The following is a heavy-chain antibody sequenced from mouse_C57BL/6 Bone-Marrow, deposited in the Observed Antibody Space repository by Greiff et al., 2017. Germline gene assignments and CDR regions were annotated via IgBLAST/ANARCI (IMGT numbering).Heavy chain of an antibody. J-gene: IGHJ4*01. CDR3: ARDDYNAMDY. CDR1: GYTFTSYW. Sequence: VQLQQPGAELVKPGASVKLSCKASGYTFTSYWMHWVKQRPGQGLEWIGMIHPNSGSTNYNEKFKSKATLTVDKSSSTAYMQLSSLTCEYSAVYYCARDDYNAMDYWGQGTSVTVSS. V-gene: IGHV1-64*01. CDR2: IHPNSGST.